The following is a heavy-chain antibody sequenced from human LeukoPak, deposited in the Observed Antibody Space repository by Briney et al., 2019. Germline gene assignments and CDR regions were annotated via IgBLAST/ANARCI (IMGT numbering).Heavy chain of an antibody. V-gene: IGHV1-18*01. Sequence: ASVKVSCKASGYTFTSYGISWVRQAPGQGLEWMGWISAYNGNTNYAQKLQGRVTMTTDPSTSTAYMELRSLRSDDTAVYYCARTSGAGVYYYDSSGPSAWFDPWGQGTLVTVSS. D-gene: IGHD3-22*01. CDR3: ARTSGAGVYYYDSSGPSAWFDP. J-gene: IGHJ5*02. CDR2: ISAYNGNT. CDR1: GYTFTSYG.